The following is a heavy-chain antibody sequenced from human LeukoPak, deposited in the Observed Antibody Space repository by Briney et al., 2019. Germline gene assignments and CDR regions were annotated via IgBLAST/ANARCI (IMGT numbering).Heavy chain of an antibody. V-gene: IGHV3-23*01. J-gene: IGHJ6*04. CDR1: GFTFSSYA. Sequence: PGGSLRLSCAASGFTFSSYAMSWVRQAPGKGLEWVSVISGSGHTTDYADSVKGRFTVSRDNAKNSLYLQMNSLRAEDTAVYYCAELGITMIGGVWGKGTTVTISS. CDR2: ISGSGHTT. D-gene: IGHD3-10*02. CDR3: AELGITMIGGV.